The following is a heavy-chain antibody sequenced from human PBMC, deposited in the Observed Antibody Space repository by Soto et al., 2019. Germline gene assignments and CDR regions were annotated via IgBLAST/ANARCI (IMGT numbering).Heavy chain of an antibody. J-gene: IGHJ6*02. D-gene: IGHD2-2*01. CDR3: ARGYCSSTSCYVVYGMDV. V-gene: IGHV4-30-4*01. CDR2: IYYSGST. Sequence: LSLTCTVSGGSISSGDHYWSWIRQPPGKGLEWIGYIYYSGSTYYNPSLKSRVTISVDTSKNQFSLKLSSVTAADTAVYYCARGYCSSTSCYVVYGMDVWGQGTTVTVSS. CDR1: GGSISSGDHY.